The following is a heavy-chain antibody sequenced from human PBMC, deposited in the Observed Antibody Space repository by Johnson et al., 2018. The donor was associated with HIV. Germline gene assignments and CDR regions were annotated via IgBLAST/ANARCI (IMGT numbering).Heavy chain of an antibody. V-gene: IGHV3-30*17. CDR2: ISYDGSNK. J-gene: IGHJ3*02. Sequence: VQLVESGGGVVQPGRSLRLSCATSGFPFSTYAFHWVRQSPGKGLEWVAVISYDGSNKYYADSVKGRFTISRDNSKNTLYLQMNSLRAEDTAVYYWARDRRARLPLYAFDIWGQGTMVTVSS. CDR1: GFPFSTYA. CDR3: ARDRRARLPLYAFDI. D-gene: IGHD6-6*01.